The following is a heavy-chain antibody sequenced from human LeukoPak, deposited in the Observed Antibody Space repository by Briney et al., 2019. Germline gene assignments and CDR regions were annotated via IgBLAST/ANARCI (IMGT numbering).Heavy chain of an antibody. CDR3: ARIITMVRGVITPSWFDP. D-gene: IGHD3-10*01. J-gene: IGHJ5*02. CDR2: IYYSGST. V-gene: IGHV4-39*01. Sequence: SETLFLTCTVSGGSISSSPYYWGWIRQPPGKGLEWIGSIYYSGSTYYNPSLKSRVTISVDMSKNQFSLKLRSVTAADTAVYYCARIITMVRGVITPSWFDPWGQGTLVTVSS. CDR1: GGSISSSPYY.